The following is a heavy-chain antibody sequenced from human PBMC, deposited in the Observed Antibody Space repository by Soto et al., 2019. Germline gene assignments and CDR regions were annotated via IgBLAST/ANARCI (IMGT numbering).Heavy chain of an antibody. V-gene: IGHV1-46*01. D-gene: IGHD6-13*01. CDR2: INPSGGST. CDR1: GYTFTSYY. CDR3: ARTRYSSSWTGTNWFDP. Sequence: SVKVSWKASGYTFTSYYMHWVRQAPGQGLEWMGIINPSGGSTSYAQKFQGRVTMTRNTSTSTDYMELSSLRSEDTAVYYCARTRYSSSWTGTNWFDPWGQGTLVTVSS. J-gene: IGHJ5*02.